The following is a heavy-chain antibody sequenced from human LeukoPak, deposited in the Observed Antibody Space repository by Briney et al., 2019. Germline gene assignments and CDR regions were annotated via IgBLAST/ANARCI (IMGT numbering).Heavy chain of an antibody. V-gene: IGHV3-23*01. Sequence: PGGSLGLSCAASGFTFSSYAMSWVRQAPGKGLEWVSAISGSGGSAYYADSVKGRFTISRDNSKNTLYLQMNSLRAEDTAVYYCAREGRYCSSTSCFEVFDYWGQGTLVTVSS. D-gene: IGHD2-2*01. CDR1: GFTFSSYA. CDR3: AREGRYCSSTSCFEVFDY. CDR2: ISGSGGSA. J-gene: IGHJ4*02.